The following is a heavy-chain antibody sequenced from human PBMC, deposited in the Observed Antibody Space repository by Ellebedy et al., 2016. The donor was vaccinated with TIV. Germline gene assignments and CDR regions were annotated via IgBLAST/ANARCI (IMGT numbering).Heavy chain of an antibody. CDR2: IIPVFGTS. CDR3: AKDREGYDILRSHWFDP. D-gene: IGHD3-9*01. CDR1: GGSFRFYA. V-gene: IGHV1-69*13. Sequence: AASVKVSCKASGGSFRFYAISWVRQAPGQGLEWMGGIIPVFGTSNYAQRFQGRVTITADESTNTVYMELSSLRSDDTAVYYCAKDREGYDILRSHWFDPWGQGTLVTVSS. J-gene: IGHJ5*02.